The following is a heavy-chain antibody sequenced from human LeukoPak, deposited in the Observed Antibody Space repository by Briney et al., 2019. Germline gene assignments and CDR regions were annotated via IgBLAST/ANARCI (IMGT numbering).Heavy chain of an antibody. D-gene: IGHD3-10*01. Sequence: PSETLSLTCTVSGYSISSGYYWGWIRQPPGKGLEWIGSIYHSGSTYYNPSLKSRVTISVDTSKNQFSLKLSSVTAADTAVYYCAREGGITMVRGVTPSDYWGQGTLVTVSS. CDR1: GYSISSGYY. CDR3: AREGGITMVRGVTPSDY. CDR2: IYHSGST. J-gene: IGHJ4*02. V-gene: IGHV4-38-2*02.